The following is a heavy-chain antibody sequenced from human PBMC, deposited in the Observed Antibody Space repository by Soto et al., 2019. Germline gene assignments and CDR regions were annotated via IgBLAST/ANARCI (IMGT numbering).Heavy chain of an antibody. V-gene: IGHV3-23*01. Sequence: EVQLLESGGGLVQPGGSLRLSCVASGFTFSTYAMSWVRQAPREGLKWVSTISGSGGTTYYADSVKGRFTISRDNSKNTLYLQVNSLRAEDSPKYYCARYCSPTSCTIRYGMDVWGQGTTVTVSS. CDR3: ARYCSPTSCTIRYGMDV. CDR1: GFTFSTYA. J-gene: IGHJ6*02. CDR2: ISGSGGTT. D-gene: IGHD2-15*01.